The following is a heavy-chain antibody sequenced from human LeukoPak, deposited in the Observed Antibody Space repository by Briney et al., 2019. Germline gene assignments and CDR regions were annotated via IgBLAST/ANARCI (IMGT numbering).Heavy chain of an antibody. CDR1: GSNFNNAW. V-gene: IGHV3-15*01. CDR3: STFLFIDGIDS. Sequence: GGSLRLSCAASGSNFNNAWMTWVRQAPGKGLEWVGRIKSKTDGETTDYAAQVKGRFTISRDDSKDTLYLQMNSLKTEDTAVYYCSTFLFIDGIDSWGQGTLVTVSS. J-gene: IGHJ4*02. CDR2: IKSKTDGETT. D-gene: IGHD1-26*01.